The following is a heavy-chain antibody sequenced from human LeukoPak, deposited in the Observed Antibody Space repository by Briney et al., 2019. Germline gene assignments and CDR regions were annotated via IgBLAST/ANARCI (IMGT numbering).Heavy chain of an antibody. CDR1: GGTLSSYA. V-gene: IGHV1-69*06. Sequence: SVKVSCKASGGTLSSYAISWVRQAPGQGLECMGGIIPIFGTANYAQKFQGRVTITADKSTSTAYMELSSLRSEDTAVYYCARAKWELLLHDAFDIWGQGTMVTVSS. J-gene: IGHJ3*02. CDR3: ARAKWELLLHDAFDI. CDR2: IIPIFGTA. D-gene: IGHD1-26*01.